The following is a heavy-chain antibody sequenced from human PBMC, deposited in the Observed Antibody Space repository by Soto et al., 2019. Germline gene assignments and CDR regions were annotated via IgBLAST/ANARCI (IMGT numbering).Heavy chain of an antibody. CDR2: ISGSGGST. CDR3: AKGGGYSISTPKLLVFLFAP. CDR1: GFTFSSYA. D-gene: IGHD6-13*01. J-gene: IGHJ5*02. V-gene: IGHV3-23*01. Sequence: PGGSLRLSCAASGFTFSSYAMSWVRQAPWKGLEWVSAISGSGGSTYYADSVKGRFTISRDNSKNTLYLQMNSLRAEDTAVYYCAKGGGYSISTPKLLVFLFAPWGQGTLVTVSS.